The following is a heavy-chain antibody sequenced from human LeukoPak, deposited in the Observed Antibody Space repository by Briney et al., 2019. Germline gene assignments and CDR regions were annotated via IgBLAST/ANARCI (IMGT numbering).Heavy chain of an antibody. CDR1: GYTVTELS. CDR2: FHPEDGET. CDR3: ARYLTFWSGYYTGGFDY. V-gene: IGHV1-24*01. D-gene: IGHD3-3*01. J-gene: IGHJ4*02. Sequence: ASVKVSCKVSGYTVTELSMHWVRQSPGKGLEWMGGFHPEDGETIYAQKFQGRVTMTEDTSTDTAYMELSSLRSEDTAVYYCARYLTFWSGYYTGGFDYWGQGTLVTVSS.